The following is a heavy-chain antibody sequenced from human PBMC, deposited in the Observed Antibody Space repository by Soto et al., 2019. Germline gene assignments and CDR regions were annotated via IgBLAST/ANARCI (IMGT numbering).Heavy chain of an antibody. Sequence: GGSLRLSCAASGFTFSSYAMSWVRQAPGKGLEWVSAISGSGGSTYYADSVKGRFTISRDNSKNTLYLQMNSLRAEDTAVYYCAKDTGYSSGWLSYYFDYWGQGTLVTVSS. CDR1: GFTFSSYA. CDR2: ISGSGGST. D-gene: IGHD6-19*01. J-gene: IGHJ4*02. V-gene: IGHV3-23*01. CDR3: AKDTGYSSGWLSYYFDY.